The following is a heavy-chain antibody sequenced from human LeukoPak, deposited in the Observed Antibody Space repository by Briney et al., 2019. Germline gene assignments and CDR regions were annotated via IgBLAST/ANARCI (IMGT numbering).Heavy chain of an antibody. CDR1: GFTSSSDW. CDR2: IKQDGSEK. V-gene: IGHV3-7*01. Sequence: GGSRRLSCAASGFTSSSDWMSWVRQAPGKGLEWVANIKQDGSEKYYVDSVKGRFTISRDNAKNSLYLQMNSLRAEDTAVYYCARDRVLSGYWGQGTLVTVSS. J-gene: IGHJ4*02. CDR3: ARDRVLSGY. D-gene: IGHD4/OR15-4a*01.